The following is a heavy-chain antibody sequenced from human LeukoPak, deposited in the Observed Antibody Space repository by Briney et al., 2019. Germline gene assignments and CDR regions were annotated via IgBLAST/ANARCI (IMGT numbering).Heavy chain of an antibody. Sequence: SETLSLTCTVSGGSISSYYWSWIRQPPGKGLEWIGYIYYSGSTNYNPSLKSRVTISVDTSKNQFSLKLSSVTAADTAVYYCAGAGYSYDPFDYWGQGTLVTVSS. CDR3: AGAGYSYDPFDY. CDR1: GGSISSYY. J-gene: IGHJ4*02. V-gene: IGHV4-59*12. D-gene: IGHD5-18*01. CDR2: IYYSGST.